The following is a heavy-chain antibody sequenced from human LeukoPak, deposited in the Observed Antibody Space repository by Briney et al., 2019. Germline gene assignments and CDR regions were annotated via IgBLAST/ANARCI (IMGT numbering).Heavy chain of an antibody. Sequence: AGGSLRLSCAASGFTFSSYALSWVRQAPGKGLEWVLVISASGGTTYYADSVKGRFTISRDTSKDTVYLQMHSLRAEDTAVYYCAKGDVLPSYPTFDYWGQGTLVTVSS. V-gene: IGHV3-23*01. CDR2: ISASGGTT. CDR1: GFTFSSYA. J-gene: IGHJ4*02. CDR3: AKGDVLPSYPTFDY. D-gene: IGHD3-9*01.